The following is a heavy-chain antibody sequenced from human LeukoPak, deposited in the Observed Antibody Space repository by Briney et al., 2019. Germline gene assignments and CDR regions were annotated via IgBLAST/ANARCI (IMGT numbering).Heavy chain of an antibody. Sequence: PGGSLRLSCAASGNYWMHWVRQAPGKGLVWVSHINSDGSWTSYADSVKGRFTISKDNAKNTVYLQMNSLRAEDKAVYYCVRDLGGRSGHWGQGTLVTVSS. CDR3: VRDLGGRSGH. CDR1: GNYW. CDR2: INSDGSWT. V-gene: IGHV3-74*01. J-gene: IGHJ4*02. D-gene: IGHD1-26*01.